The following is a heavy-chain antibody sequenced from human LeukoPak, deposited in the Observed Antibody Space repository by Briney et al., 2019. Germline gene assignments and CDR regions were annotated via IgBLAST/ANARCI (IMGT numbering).Heavy chain of an antibody. Sequence: GGSLRLSCAASGFTFSSYWMTWVRQAPGKGLERVAQIKDDGTEKFYLDSLRGRFTISRDNSKDSLYLHINSLRAEDTAVYYCTAPSFDYWGQGTLVTVSS. J-gene: IGHJ4*02. V-gene: IGHV3-7*01. CDR2: IKDDGTEK. CDR1: GFTFSSYW. CDR3: TAPSFDY.